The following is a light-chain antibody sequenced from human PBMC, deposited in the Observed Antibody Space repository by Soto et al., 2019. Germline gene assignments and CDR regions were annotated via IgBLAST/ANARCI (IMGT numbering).Light chain of an antibody. J-gene: IGKJ5*01. Sequence: DIQMTQSPCTLSASAGDRVTITCRASQSITIWLAWYQQKPGKAPKLLIYDASTLESGVPSRFSGSGSGTEFTLSISSLQPDDFATYYCQQFHSFPITFGQGTRLEIK. CDR2: DAS. V-gene: IGKV1-5*01. CDR1: QSITIW. CDR3: QQFHSFPIT.